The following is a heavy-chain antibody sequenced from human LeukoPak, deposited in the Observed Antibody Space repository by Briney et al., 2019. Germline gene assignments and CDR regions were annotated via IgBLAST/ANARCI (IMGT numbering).Heavy chain of an antibody. CDR3: ARGRGVTGTRKLKGAGGAIDY. CDR2: INHSGST. D-gene: IGHD1-20*01. CDR1: GGSFSGYY. V-gene: IGHV4-34*01. J-gene: IGHJ4*02. Sequence: SETLSLTCAVYGGSFSGYYWSWIRQPPGKGLEWIGEINHSGSTNYNPSLKSRVTISADTSKNQFSLKLSSVTAADTAVYYCARGRGVTGTRKLKGAGGAIDYWGQGTLVTVSS.